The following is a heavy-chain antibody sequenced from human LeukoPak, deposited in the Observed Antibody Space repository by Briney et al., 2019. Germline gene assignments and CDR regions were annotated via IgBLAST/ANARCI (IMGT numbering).Heavy chain of an antibody. D-gene: IGHD5-12*01. J-gene: IGHJ3*02. V-gene: IGHV1-8*01. Sequence: GASVKVSCKASGYTFTSYDINWVRQATGQGPEWMGWMNPNSGNTGYAQKFQGRVTMTRNTSISTAYMELSSLRSEDTAVYYCASLYSGYDYVNDAFDIWGQGTMVTVSS. CDR2: MNPNSGNT. CDR1: GYTFTSYD. CDR3: ASLYSGYDYVNDAFDI.